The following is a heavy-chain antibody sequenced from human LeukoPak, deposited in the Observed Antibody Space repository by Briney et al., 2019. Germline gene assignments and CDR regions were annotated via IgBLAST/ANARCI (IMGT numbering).Heavy chain of an antibody. CDR1: GNSINNGYY. CDR3: ARGPDDKDFDY. Sequence: SETLSLTCAVSGNSINNGYYWGWIRQPPGKGLEWIASIHHSGSTYFNPSLKSRVTISVETSKNQFSLKLNSVTAADTAVYYCARGPDDKDFDYWGQGTLVTVSS. CDR2: IHHSGST. V-gene: IGHV4-38-2*01. D-gene: IGHD3-22*01. J-gene: IGHJ4*02.